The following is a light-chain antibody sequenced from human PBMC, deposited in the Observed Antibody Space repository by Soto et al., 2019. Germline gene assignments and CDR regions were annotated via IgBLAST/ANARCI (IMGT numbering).Light chain of an antibody. CDR3: SSYTSGTTLYV. J-gene: IGLJ1*01. Sequence: QSALTQPASLSGSPGQSITISCTGTSSDVGGSGLVSWYQFHPGKAPKLLIFEGFKRPSGVSHRFSGSRSGNTASLTISGLQAEDEADYYCSSYTSGTTLYVFGTGTKVTVL. V-gene: IGLV2-14*02. CDR2: EGF. CDR1: SSDVGGSGL.